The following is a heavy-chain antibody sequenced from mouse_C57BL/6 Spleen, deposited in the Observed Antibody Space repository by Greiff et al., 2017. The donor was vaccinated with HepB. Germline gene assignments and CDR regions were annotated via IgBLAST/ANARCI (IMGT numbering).Heavy chain of an antibody. CDR2: IYPGSGNT. CDR1: GYSFTSYY. CDR3: NYYGSSHFDY. Sequence: QVQLKESGPELVKPGASVKISCKASGYSFTSYYIHWVKQRPGQGLEWIGWIYPGSGNTKYNEKFKGKATLTADTSSSTAYMQLSSLTSEDSAVYYCNYYGSSHFDYWGQGTTLTVSS. D-gene: IGHD1-1*01. V-gene: IGHV1-66*01. J-gene: IGHJ2*01.